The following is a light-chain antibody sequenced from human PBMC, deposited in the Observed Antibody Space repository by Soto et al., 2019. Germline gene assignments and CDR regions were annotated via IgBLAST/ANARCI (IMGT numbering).Light chain of an antibody. CDR1: SSDVGLYDY. Sequence: QSALTQPASVSGSAGQSITISCTGTSSDVGLYDYVSWYQQHPGKAPQLMIYAVSNRPSGVSNRFSASKSGNTASLFISGLQAEDEADYYCSSYTSDSSYVFGSGTKATVL. CDR3: SSYTSDSSYV. J-gene: IGLJ1*01. CDR2: AVS. V-gene: IGLV2-14*01.